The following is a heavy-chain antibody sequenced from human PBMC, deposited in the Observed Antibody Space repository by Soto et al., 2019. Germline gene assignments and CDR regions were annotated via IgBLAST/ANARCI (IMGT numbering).Heavy chain of an antibody. CDR2: VYPGDYDT. V-gene: IGHV5-51*01. D-gene: IGHD6-13*01. CDR3: ARHIPRLAAVAFYHAMDV. Sequence: ERLKVACTGSGYIFTTYWIGWVLHMLGKGLEAMGIVYPGDYDTRYSPSFQGQVSISADKPISTAYLQWTSLKASDTAMSYCARHIPRLAAVAFYHAMDVWGQGTTVTVSS. J-gene: IGHJ6*02. CDR1: GYIFTTYW.